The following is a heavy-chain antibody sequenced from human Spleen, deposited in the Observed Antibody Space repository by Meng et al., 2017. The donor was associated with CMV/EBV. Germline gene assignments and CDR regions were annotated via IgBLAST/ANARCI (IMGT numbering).Heavy chain of an antibody. Sequence: ESLKISCAASGFTFSSYWMSWVRQPPGKGLEWIGSIYHSGSTYYNPSLKSRVTISVDTSKNQFSLKLSSVTAADTAVYYCARARFDYWGQGTLVTVSS. CDR2: IYHSGST. J-gene: IGHJ4*02. CDR1: GFTFSSYW. V-gene: IGHV4-38-2*01. CDR3: ARARFDY.